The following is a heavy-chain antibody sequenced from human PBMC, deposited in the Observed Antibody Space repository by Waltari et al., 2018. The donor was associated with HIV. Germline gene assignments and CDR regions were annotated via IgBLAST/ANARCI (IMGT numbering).Heavy chain of an antibody. Sequence: EVQLVESGGGLVKPGGPLSLPWAASGFTFSNAWMTWVRQAPGKGLEWVGRIKSKTDGGTTDYATPVKGRFTISRDDSKNTLYLQMNSLKTEDTAVYYCWCGGPDYWGQGTLVTVSS. CDR3: WCGGPDY. V-gene: IGHV3-15*01. CDR2: IKSKTDGGTT. J-gene: IGHJ4*02. CDR1: GFTFSNAW. D-gene: IGHD2-21*01.